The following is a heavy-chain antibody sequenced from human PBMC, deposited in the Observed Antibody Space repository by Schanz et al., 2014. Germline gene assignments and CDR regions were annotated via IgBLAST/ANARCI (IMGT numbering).Heavy chain of an antibody. CDR2: LTEGGGGT. CDR3: AKSKSQLPLFDY. CDR1: GFTVNNYA. J-gene: IGHJ4*02. V-gene: IGHV3-23*01. Sequence: EVQVLESGGGLVRPGGSLRLSCTVSGFTVNNYAMNWVRQAPGRGLEWVSGLTEGGGGTYYTDAVKGRFTISRDSSKNTLYLQMNSLRADDTAVYYCAKSKSQLPLFDYWGQGTLVAVSS. D-gene: IGHD2-21*01.